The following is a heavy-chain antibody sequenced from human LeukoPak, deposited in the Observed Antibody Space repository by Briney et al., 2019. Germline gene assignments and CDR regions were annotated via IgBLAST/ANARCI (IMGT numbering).Heavy chain of an antibody. D-gene: IGHD1-26*01. Sequence: GGSLRLSCAASGFTFSSYAMHWVRQAPGKGLEWVAVISYDGSNKYYADSVKGRFTISGDNSKNTLYLQMNSLRAEDTAVYYCARDSFGGSYFDYWGQGTLVTVSS. V-gene: IGHV3-30*04. CDR1: GFTFSSYA. J-gene: IGHJ4*02. CDR2: ISYDGSNK. CDR3: ARDSFGGSYFDY.